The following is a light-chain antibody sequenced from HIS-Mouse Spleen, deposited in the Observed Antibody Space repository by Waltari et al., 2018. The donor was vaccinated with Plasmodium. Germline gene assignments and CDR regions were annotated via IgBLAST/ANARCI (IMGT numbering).Light chain of an antibody. CDR1: NLGDKY. J-gene: IGLJ1*01. Sequence: SYELTQPPSVSVSPGQTASLPCSGDNLGDKYACWYQQKPGQSPVLVFYEDSRRPSGIPELFSGCNSGNTATLTSSGTQAMDEADYYCQAWDSSTDYVFGTGTKVTVL. CDR3: QAWDSSTDYV. V-gene: IGLV3-1*01. CDR2: EDS.